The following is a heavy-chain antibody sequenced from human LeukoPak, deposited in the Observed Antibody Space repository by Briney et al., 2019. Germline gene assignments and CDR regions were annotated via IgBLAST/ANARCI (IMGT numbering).Heavy chain of an antibody. CDR3: ARVRQYYDFRSGATPSFDY. Sequence: GASVKVSCKASGYTFTGYYMHWVRQAPGQGLEWMGWINPNSGGTNYAQKFQGRVTMTRDTSISTAYMELSRLRSDDTAVYYCARVRQYYDFRSGATPSFDYWGQGTLVTVSS. J-gene: IGHJ4*02. V-gene: IGHV1-2*02. CDR2: INPNSGGT. D-gene: IGHD3-3*01. CDR1: GYTFTGYY.